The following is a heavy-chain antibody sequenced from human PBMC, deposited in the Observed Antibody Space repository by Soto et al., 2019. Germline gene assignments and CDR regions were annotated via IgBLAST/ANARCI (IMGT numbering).Heavy chain of an antibody. J-gene: IGHJ4*02. CDR2: MYYSGST. CDR3: ARQGGITIFGEDEYYLDY. V-gene: IGHV4-39*01. Sequence: PSETLSLTCTVSGGSVSSSSYYWGWIRQPPGKGLEWIGSMYYSGSTSYNPSLKSRVTISVDTSKNQFSLKLSSVTAADTAVYYCARQGGITIFGEDEYYLDYWAPGTLVPVSS. D-gene: IGHD3-3*01. CDR1: GGSVSSSSYY.